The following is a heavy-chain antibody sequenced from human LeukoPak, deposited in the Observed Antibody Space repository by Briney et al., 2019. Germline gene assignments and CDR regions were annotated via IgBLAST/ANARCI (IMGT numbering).Heavy chain of an antibody. V-gene: IGHV4-59*02. D-gene: IGHD6-19*01. Sequence: SETLSLTCTVTDGSVSSYFWSWNRQPPGKGLEWIGNTYISGSTNYNPSLESRVTISLDTSRNHLSLSLRSVTAADTAVYYCAKAAQWLAFDDWGQGALVTVSS. CDR1: DGSVSSYF. CDR3: AKAAQWLAFDD. J-gene: IGHJ4*02. CDR2: TYISGST.